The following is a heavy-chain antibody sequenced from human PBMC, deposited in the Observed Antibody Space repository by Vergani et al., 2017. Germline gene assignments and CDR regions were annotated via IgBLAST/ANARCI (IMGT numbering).Heavy chain of an antibody. J-gene: IGHJ6*02. Sequence: QVQLQQWGGGLLKPSETLPLTCVVNGGSFTSYHWTWIRQSPGEGLEWVGDIDHTGRPDYNPSLKSRLTMSVDKSRNQFSLTLNSVTATDTAIYFCARVNTETNGHLYYYYQLDVWGQRTAVAVS. CDR2: IDHTGRP. D-gene: IGHD4-11*01. CDR1: GGSFTSYH. V-gene: IGHV4-34*01. CDR3: ARVNTETNGHLYYYYQLDV.